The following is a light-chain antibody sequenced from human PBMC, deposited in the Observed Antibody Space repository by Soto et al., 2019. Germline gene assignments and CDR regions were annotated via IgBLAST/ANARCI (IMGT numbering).Light chain of an antibody. CDR1: HSVSSY. CDR3: EQRSTWPRLT. Sequence: IVLTQSPSTLSLSPGERATLSCRSSHSVSSYLAWSQQKPGQAPRLLIYDAFNRATGVPARFSGSGSGTDFTLTIGSLEPEEFAVYYCEQRSTWPRLTFGGGTKLEI. V-gene: IGKV3-11*01. CDR2: DAF. J-gene: IGKJ4*01.